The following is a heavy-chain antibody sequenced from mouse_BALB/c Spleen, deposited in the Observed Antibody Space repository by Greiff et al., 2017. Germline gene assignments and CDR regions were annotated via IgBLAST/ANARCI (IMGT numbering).Heavy chain of an antibody. Sequence: EVQLVESGPGLVKPSQSLSLTCTVTGYSITSDYAWNWIRQFPGNKLEWMGYISYSGSTSYNPSLKSRISITRDTSKNQFFLQLNSVTTEDTATYYCAREGGTGTGGYFDYWGQGTTLTVSS. CDR2: ISYSGST. V-gene: IGHV3-2*02. CDR3: AREGGTGTGGYFDY. CDR1: GYSITSDYA. D-gene: IGHD4-1*01. J-gene: IGHJ2*01.